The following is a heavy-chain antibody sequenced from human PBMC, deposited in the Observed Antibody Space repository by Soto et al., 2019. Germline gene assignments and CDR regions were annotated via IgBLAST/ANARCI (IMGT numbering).Heavy chain of an antibody. Sequence: GGSLSLSCTASGLNFGFYAMSWFRQAKGKGLEWVGFIRSKAYGGTTEYAAAVKGRFTISRDDSKSIAYLQMNSLKSDDTTVYYCTRDSSSFFFWGQGTLVPVFS. J-gene: IGHJ4*02. CDR1: GLNFGFYA. CDR2: IRSKAYGGTT. CDR3: TRDSSSFFF. V-gene: IGHV3-49*03. D-gene: IGHD6-6*01.